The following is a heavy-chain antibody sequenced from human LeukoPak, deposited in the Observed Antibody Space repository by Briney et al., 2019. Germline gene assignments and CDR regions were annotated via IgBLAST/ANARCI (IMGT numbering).Heavy chain of an antibody. CDR3: ARGIADPYSFDS. J-gene: IGHJ4*02. D-gene: IGHD6-13*01. Sequence: SQTLSLTCTVSGGSISSGDYYWSWIRQPPGKGLEWIGYIYYSGSTYYNPSLKSRVTISVDTSKNQFSLNLSSVTAADTAVYYCARGIADPYSFDSWGQGTLVTVSS. CDR1: GGSISSGDYY. V-gene: IGHV4-30-4*01. CDR2: IYYSGST.